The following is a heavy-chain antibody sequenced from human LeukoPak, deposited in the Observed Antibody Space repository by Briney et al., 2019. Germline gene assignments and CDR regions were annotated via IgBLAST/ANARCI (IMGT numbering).Heavy chain of an antibody. Sequence: RGSLRLSCSASGFPFSSYAMHWVRQAPGKGLEYVSAISDSGGSTYYADSVKGRFTIPRDNSKNTLYLQMSSLRAKDTAVYFCVRGYSFGPYGMDVWGQGTTVTVSS. V-gene: IGHV3-64D*09. D-gene: IGHD2-15*01. J-gene: IGHJ6*02. CDR2: ISDSGGST. CDR3: VRGYSFGPYGMDV. CDR1: GFPFSSYA.